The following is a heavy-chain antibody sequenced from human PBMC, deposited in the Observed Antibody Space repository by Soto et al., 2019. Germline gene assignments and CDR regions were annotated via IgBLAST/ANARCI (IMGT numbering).Heavy chain of an antibody. CDR3: ARGAGVIVVGAEYFQH. D-gene: IGHD3-22*01. J-gene: IGHJ1*01. CDR2: IIPIFGTA. Sequence: SVKVSCKASGGTFSSYAISWVRQAPGQGLEWMGGIIPIFGTANYAQKFQGRVTITADKSTSTAYMELSSLRSEDTAVYYCARGAGVIVVGAEYFQHWGQGTLVTVSS. V-gene: IGHV1-69*06. CDR1: GGTFSSYA.